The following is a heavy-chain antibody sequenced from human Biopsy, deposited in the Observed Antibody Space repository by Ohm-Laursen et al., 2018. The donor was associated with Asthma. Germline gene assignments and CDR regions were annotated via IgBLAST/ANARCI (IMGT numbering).Heavy chain of an antibody. CDR1: GGSFSSNY. V-gene: IGHV4-34*01. Sequence: SQTLSLTCAVYGGSFSSNYWSWIRQTPGKGLEWLGDTHHNGYTNYNPSLRRRLTLSVDTSKNQFSLRLTSVTAADTAVYYCARGSSSRLSQWELLVSGGKRAHSYYGMDVWGQGTTVTVSS. J-gene: IGHJ6*02. CDR3: ARGSSSRLSQWELLVSGGKRAHSYYGMDV. CDR2: THHNGYT. D-gene: IGHD1-26*01.